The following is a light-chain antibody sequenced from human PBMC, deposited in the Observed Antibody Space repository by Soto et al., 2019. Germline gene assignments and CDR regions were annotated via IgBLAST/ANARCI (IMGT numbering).Light chain of an antibody. J-gene: IGKJ5*01. CDR1: QSFSSY. CDR2: DAS. Sequence: EIVLTQSTGTLSLSPGERATLSCRASQSFSSYLAWYQQKPGQAPRLLIYDASKRATGIPARFSGRVSGTDFTLTISSIEPEDFAVYYCQQRSNWPPVITFGQGTRLEIK. CDR3: QQRSNWPPVIT. V-gene: IGKV3-11*01.